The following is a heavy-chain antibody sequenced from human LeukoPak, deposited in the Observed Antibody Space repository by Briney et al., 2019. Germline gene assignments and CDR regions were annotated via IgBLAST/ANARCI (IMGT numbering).Heavy chain of an antibody. CDR1: GGSISSSSYY. D-gene: IGHD4-23*01. Sequence: SETLSLTCTVSGGSISSSSYYWGWIRQPPGRGLEWIGSIYYSGNTYYNPSLKSRVTISVDTSKNQFSLKLGSMTAADTAVYYCARRRTATVDFDYWGQGTLVTVSS. V-gene: IGHV4-39*01. J-gene: IGHJ4*02. CDR2: IYYSGNT. CDR3: ARRRTATVDFDY.